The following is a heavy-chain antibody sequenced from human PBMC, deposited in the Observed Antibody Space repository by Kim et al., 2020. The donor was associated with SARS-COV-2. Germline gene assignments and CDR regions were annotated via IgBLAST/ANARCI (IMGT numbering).Heavy chain of an antibody. CDR3: AKDSLQLVWGSYFDY. J-gene: IGHJ4*02. D-gene: IGHD6-13*01. V-gene: IGHV3-9*01. Sequence: SVKGRFTISRYNAKNSLYLHMTSLRPEDTALYYCAKDSLQLVWGSYFDYWGQGTLVIVSS.